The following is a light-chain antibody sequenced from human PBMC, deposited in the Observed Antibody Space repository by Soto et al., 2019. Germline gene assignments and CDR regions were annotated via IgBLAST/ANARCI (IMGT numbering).Light chain of an antibody. Sequence: DIQMTQSPSSRSASVGDRVTFTCRASQSIGAYLHWYQRQPGKAPQLLIYAASNLQSGVPSRFRGSGSGTDFTLAITRLQPEDFGTYYCHQSYSTPYTFGQGTKGEI. V-gene: IGKV1-39*01. J-gene: IGKJ2*01. CDR1: QSIGAY. CDR3: HQSYSTPYT. CDR2: AAS.